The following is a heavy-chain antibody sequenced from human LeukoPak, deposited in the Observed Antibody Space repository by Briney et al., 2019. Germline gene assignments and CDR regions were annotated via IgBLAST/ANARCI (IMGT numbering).Heavy chain of an antibody. Sequence: PSETLSLTCTVSGGSINSYYWNWIRQPAGKGLEWIGRIHRGNTNYNPSLKSRITMSLDTSKNQFSLKLSSVTAADTAVYYCARDYNWNYNAFDIWGQGTMVTVSS. CDR3: ARDYNWNYNAFDI. J-gene: IGHJ3*02. CDR1: GGSINSYY. V-gene: IGHV4-4*07. D-gene: IGHD1-7*01. CDR2: IHRGNT.